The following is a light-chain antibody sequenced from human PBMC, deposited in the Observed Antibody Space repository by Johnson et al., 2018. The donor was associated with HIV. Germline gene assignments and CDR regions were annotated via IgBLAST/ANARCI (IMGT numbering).Light chain of an antibody. CDR2: ENT. J-gene: IGLJ1*01. V-gene: IGLV1-51*02. CDR3: GTWDSSLGYV. CDR1: SSNIGNNY. Sequence: QSVLTQPPSVSAAPGQKVTISCSGSSSNIGNNYVSWYRQLPGTAPKLLIYENTQRPSGIPARFSGSKSGTSATLGLTGLQTGDEADYYCGTWDSSLGYVFGAGTKVTVL.